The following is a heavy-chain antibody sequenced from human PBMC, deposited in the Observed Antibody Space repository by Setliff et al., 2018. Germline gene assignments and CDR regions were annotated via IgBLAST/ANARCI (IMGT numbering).Heavy chain of an antibody. Sequence: LSLTCAVYGGSFSGYYWSWIRQPPGKRLEWIGEIIHSGSTNYNPSLKSRVTISMDTSKNQFSLKVSSVTAADTAVYYCARGIVTVVVPAAIPYWGYYGMDVWGQGTTVTVSS. V-gene: IGHV4-34*01. D-gene: IGHD2-2*01. CDR2: IIHSGST. CDR3: ARGIVTVVVPAAIPYWGYYGMDV. J-gene: IGHJ6*02. CDR1: GGSFSGYY.